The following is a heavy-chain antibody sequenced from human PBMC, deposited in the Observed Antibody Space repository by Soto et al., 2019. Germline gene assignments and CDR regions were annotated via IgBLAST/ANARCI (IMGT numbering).Heavy chain of an antibody. CDR2: VLPISGST. CDR1: GGLISKYS. V-gene: IGHV1-69*06. D-gene: IGHD5-12*01. J-gene: IGHJ4*01. Sequence: QVQLVQSGAEVRKPGSSVKVSCKTSGGLISKYSFNWVRQAPGQGLEWMGGVLPISGSTDYAQKFQGRLTITADRCTSTVYMELSRLRSDDTANYYCATIRVRGGPLRFEDGGQGMLISVSS. CDR3: ATIRVRGGPLRFED.